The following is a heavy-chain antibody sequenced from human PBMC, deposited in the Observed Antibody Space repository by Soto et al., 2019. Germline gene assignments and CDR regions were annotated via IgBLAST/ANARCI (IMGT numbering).Heavy chain of an antibody. D-gene: IGHD3-3*01. V-gene: IGHV3-23*01. CDR2: ISARGDAT. J-gene: IGHJ4*02. Sequence: PGGSLRPLCSAAGFTVRDFCISLGPQGPGKGLEWVSVISARGDATYYAASVKGRFTLSRDNSKSTLYLQMNSLTVADTAVYYCAKKITIYAVDPADYWGQGTQVTVSS. CDR3: AKKITIYAVDPADY. CDR1: GFTVRDFC.